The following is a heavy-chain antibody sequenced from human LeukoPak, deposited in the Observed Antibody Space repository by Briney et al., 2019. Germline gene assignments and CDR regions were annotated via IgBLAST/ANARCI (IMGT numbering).Heavy chain of an antibody. CDR3: ARDRLYDSSGFYYFDY. CDR2: INPSGGST. CDR1: GYTFTSYY. J-gene: IGHJ4*02. D-gene: IGHD3-22*01. V-gene: IGHV1-46*01. Sequence: GASVKVSCKASGYTFTSYYMHWVRQAPGQGLEWMGIINPSGGSTSYAQKFQGRVTMTRDMSTSTVYMELSSLGSEDTAVYYCARDRLYDSSGFYYFDYWGQGTLVTVSS.